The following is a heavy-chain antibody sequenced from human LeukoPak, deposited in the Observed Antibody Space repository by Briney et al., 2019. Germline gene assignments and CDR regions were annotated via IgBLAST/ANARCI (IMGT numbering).Heavy chain of an antibody. Sequence: SETLSPTCTVSGGSISSYYWSWIRQPAGKGLEWIGRIYTSGSTNYNPSLKSRVTMSVDTSKNQFSLKLSSVTAADTAVYYCARDEYSSSSGYYYMDVWGKGTTVTVSS. CDR3: ARDEYSSSSGYYYMDV. J-gene: IGHJ6*03. V-gene: IGHV4-4*07. CDR2: IYTSGST. D-gene: IGHD6-6*01. CDR1: GGSISSYY.